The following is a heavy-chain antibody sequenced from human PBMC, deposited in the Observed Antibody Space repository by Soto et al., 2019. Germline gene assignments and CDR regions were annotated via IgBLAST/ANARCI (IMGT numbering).Heavy chain of an antibody. J-gene: IGHJ4*02. D-gene: IGHD3-22*01. CDR2: ISSSSYI. Sequence: GGSLRLSCAASGFTFSSYSMNWVRQAPGKGLEWVSSISSSSYIYYADSVKGRFTISRDNAKNSLYLQMNSLRAEDTAVYYCARDSHTYYYDSSGWNYWGQGTLVTVSS. V-gene: IGHV3-21*01. CDR1: GFTFSSYS. CDR3: ARDSHTYYYDSSGWNY.